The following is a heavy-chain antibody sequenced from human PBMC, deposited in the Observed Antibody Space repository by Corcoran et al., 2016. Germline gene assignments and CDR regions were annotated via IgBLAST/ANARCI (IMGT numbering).Heavy chain of an antibody. CDR2: INAGNGNT. V-gene: IGHV1-3*01. Sequence: QVQLVQSGAEVKKPGASVKVSCKASGYTFTSYAMHWVRQAPGQRLEWMGWINAGNGNTKYSHKFQGRVTITRDTSASTAYMELSSLRSEDTAVYYCAGVGGARRAVAGSAALYYWGQGTLVTVSS. CDR3: AGVGGARRAVAGSAALYY. J-gene: IGHJ4*02. CDR1: GYTFTSYA. D-gene: IGHD6-19*01.